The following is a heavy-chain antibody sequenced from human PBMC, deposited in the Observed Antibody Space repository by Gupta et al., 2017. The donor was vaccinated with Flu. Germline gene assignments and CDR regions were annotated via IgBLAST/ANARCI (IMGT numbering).Heavy chain of an antibody. J-gene: IGHJ6*02. V-gene: IGHV3-23*01. CDR3: AKEWFGESRHYYYYGMDV. CDR2: ISGSGGST. D-gene: IGHD3-10*01. Sequence: EVQLLESGGGLVQPGGSLRLSCAASGFTFRSYAMSWVRQAPGKGLEWVSAISGSGGSTYYADSVKGRFTISRDNSKNTLYLQMNSLRAEDTAVYYCAKEWFGESRHYYYYGMDVWGQGTTVTVSS. CDR1: GFTFRSYA.